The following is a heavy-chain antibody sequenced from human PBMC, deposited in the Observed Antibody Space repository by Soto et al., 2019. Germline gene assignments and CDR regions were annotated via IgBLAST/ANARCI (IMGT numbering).Heavy chain of an antibody. CDR2: ISYDGSNK. CDR3: AREWDPKYSSSFSH. D-gene: IGHD6-6*01. Sequence: QVQLVESGGGVVQPGRSLRLSCAASGFTFSSYAMHWVRQAPGKGLEWVAVISYDGSNKYYADSVKGRFTISRDNSKNTLYLKRNSLRAEDTAVYYCAREWDPKYSSSFSHWGQGTLVTVSS. J-gene: IGHJ4*02. CDR1: GFTFSSYA. V-gene: IGHV3-30-3*01.